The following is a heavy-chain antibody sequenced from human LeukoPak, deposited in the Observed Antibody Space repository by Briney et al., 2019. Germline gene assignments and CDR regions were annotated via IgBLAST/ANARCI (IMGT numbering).Heavy chain of an antibody. D-gene: IGHD6-19*01. CDR2: ISYDGSNK. CDR1: GFTFNSYG. V-gene: IGHV3-30*18. J-gene: IGHJ4*02. Sequence: GGSLRLSCAASGFTFNSYGMHWVRQAPGKGLEWVAVISYDGSNKYYADSVKGRFTISRDNSKNTLYLQMNSLRAEDTAVYYCAKDHSSGWPTFDYWGQGTLVTVSS. CDR3: AKDHSSGWPTFDY.